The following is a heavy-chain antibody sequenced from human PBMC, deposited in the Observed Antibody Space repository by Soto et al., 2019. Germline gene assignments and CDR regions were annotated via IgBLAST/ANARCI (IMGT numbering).Heavy chain of an antibody. Sequence: ASVKVSCKASGYTFNHYQLHWVRQAPGQGFEWLGVINPRGTNTNYAQKFQGRVSMTRDTSTSTVYMELSSLTSEDTAVYYCATPPLCGNGVCYPYWG. D-gene: IGHD2-8*01. J-gene: IGHJ4*01. CDR1: GYTFNHYQ. V-gene: IGHV1-46*02. CDR2: INPRGTNT. CDR3: ATPPLCGNGVCYPY.